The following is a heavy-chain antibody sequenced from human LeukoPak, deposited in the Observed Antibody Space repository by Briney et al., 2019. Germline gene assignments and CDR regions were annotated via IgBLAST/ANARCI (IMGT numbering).Heavy chain of an antibody. V-gene: IGHV1-69*05. D-gene: IGHD5-18*01. CDR1: GGTFSSYA. Sequence: ASVKVSRKASGGTFSSYAISWVRQAPGQGLEWMGRIIPIFGTANYAQKFQGRVTITTDESTSTAYMELSSLRSEDTAVYYCAREGRGYSYGQVESWFDPWGQGTLVTVSS. J-gene: IGHJ5*02. CDR3: AREGRGYSYGQVESWFDP. CDR2: IIPIFGTA.